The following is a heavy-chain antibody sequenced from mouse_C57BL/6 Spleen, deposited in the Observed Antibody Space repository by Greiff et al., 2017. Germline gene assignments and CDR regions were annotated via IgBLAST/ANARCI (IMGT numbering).Heavy chain of an antibody. CDR2: ISSGSSNI. Sequence: EVKLEESGGGLVKPGGSLKLSCAASGFTFSDYGMHWVRQAPEKGLEWVAYISSGSSNIYYADTVKGRFTISRDNAKNTLFLQMTSLRSEDTAMYYCARRDFYWYFDDWGTGTTVTVSS. CDR3: ARRDFYWYFDD. V-gene: IGHV5-17*01. D-gene: IGHD3-3*01. J-gene: IGHJ1*03. CDR1: GFTFSDYG.